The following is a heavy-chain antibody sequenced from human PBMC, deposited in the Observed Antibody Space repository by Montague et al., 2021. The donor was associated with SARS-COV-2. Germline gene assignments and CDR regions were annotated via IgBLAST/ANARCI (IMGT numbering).Heavy chain of an antibody. CDR2: IYHSGGT. CDR3: ARWYYGSGSYPH. J-gene: IGHJ4*02. Sequence: SETLSLTCSVSGYSISSGYYWGWIRQPPGKGREWIGNIYHSGGTYYSPSLKSRVTVSVDTSKNQFSLRLSSVTAADTAVYYCARWYYGSGSYPHWGQGTLVTVSS. D-gene: IGHD3-10*01. V-gene: IGHV4-38-2*01. CDR1: GYSISSGYY.